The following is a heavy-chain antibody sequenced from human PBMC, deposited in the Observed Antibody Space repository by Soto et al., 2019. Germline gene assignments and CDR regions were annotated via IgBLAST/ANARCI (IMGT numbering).Heavy chain of an antibody. V-gene: IGHV2-5*02. CDR1: GFSLSTSGVG. J-gene: IGHJ4*02. CDR3: AHLYLWPGFLHVSD. CDR2: IYWDDDK. D-gene: IGHD3-10*01. Sequence: QITLKESGPTLVKPTQTLTLTYTFSGFSLSTSGVGVGWIRQPPGKALEWLALIYWDDDKRYSPSLKSRLTITKDTSKNQVVLTMTNMDPVDTATYYCAHLYLWPGFLHVSDWGQGTLVTVSS.